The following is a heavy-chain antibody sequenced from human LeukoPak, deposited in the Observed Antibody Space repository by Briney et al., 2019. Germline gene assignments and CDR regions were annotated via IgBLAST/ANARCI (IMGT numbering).Heavy chain of an antibody. CDR2: IGGSGGTT. V-gene: IGHV3-23*01. Sequence: PGGSLRLSCAASGFTFSNYVMSWVRQAPGKGLEWVSSIGGSGGTTYYADSVKGRFTISRDNSENTLYLQMTSLRAEDTAVYYCAKGPEGWFDPWGQGTLVTVSS. CDR1: GFTFSNYV. J-gene: IGHJ5*02. CDR3: AKGPEGWFDP.